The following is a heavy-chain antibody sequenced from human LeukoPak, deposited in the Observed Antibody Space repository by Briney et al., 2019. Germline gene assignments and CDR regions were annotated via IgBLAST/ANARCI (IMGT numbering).Heavy chain of an antibody. CDR2: ISGSAST. CDR3: AILTVTTAY. Sequence: GGSLRLSCAASGFTFSSFAMTWVRQAPGKGPKWVSAISGSASTYYADSVKGRFTISRDNSKNTLYLQMNSLRAEDTAVYYCAILTVTTAYWGQGTLVTVSS. D-gene: IGHD4-17*01. CDR1: GFTFSSFA. J-gene: IGHJ4*02. V-gene: IGHV3-23*01.